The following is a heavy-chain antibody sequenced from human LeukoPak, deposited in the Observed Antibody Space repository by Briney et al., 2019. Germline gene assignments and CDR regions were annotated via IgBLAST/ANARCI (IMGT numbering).Heavy chain of an antibody. CDR3: ARGSSSYSNWFDP. Sequence: PSETLSLTCIVSGDSISSGGFYRGWIRQHPGKGLEWIGHIYYTGSTYYNPSLESRLTMSVDTSKNQFSLRLRSVTAADTAVYYCARGSSSYSNWFDPWGQGTLVAVSS. J-gene: IGHJ5*02. CDR1: GDSISSGGFY. D-gene: IGHD6-13*01. CDR2: IYYTGST. V-gene: IGHV4-31*03.